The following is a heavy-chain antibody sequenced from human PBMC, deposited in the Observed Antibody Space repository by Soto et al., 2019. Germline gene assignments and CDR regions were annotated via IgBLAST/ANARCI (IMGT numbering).Heavy chain of an antibody. CDR3: ASSTVLTYYFDY. CDR2: IYYSGST. J-gene: IGHJ4*02. V-gene: IGHV4-59*01. Sequence: SETLSLTCTVSGGSISSYYWSWIRQPPGKGLEWIGYIYYSGSTNYNPSLKSRVTISVDTSKNQFSLKLSSVTAADTAVYYCASSTVLTYYFDYWGQGTLVTVSS. CDR1: GGSISSYY. D-gene: IGHD4-17*01.